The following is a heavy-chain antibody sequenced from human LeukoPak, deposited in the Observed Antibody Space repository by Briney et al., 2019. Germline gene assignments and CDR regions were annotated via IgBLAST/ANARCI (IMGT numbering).Heavy chain of an antibody. CDR2: LYYSGTT. CDR3: AGYHAYGVTTPPLGY. CDR1: GGLISSNSAY. D-gene: IGHD4-17*01. Sequence: SETLSLTCTVSGGLISSNSAYWSWLRPPPGKALEWIGNLYYSGTTYYNPSLQSRVTISVDTSKNQFSLKLSSVTAADTAVYYCAGYHAYGVTTPPLGYWGQGTLVTVSS. J-gene: IGHJ4*02. V-gene: IGHV4-39*07.